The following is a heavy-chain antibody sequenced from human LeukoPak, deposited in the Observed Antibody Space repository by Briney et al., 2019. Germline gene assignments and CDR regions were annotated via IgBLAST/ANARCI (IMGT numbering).Heavy chain of an antibody. Sequence: SETLSLTCTVSGYSISSGYYWGWIRQPPGKGLEWIGSIYHSGSTYYNPSLKSRVTISVDTSKNQFSLKLSSVTAADTAVYYCARDKPATMIVAKQAFDIWGQGTMVTVSS. CDR3: ARDKPATMIVAKQAFDI. CDR2: IYHSGST. V-gene: IGHV4-38-2*02. CDR1: GYSISSGYY. J-gene: IGHJ3*02. D-gene: IGHD3-22*01.